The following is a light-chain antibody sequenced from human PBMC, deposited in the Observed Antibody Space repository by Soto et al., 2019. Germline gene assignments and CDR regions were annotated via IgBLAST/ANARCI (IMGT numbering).Light chain of an antibody. CDR2: GAS. CDR3: QQDIQWPRGYT. CDR1: QSVGSR. Sequence: EIVMTQSPSTLSVSPGERATLSCRASQSVGSRLAWYQQKPGQAPRLLISGASTRATGIPARFSGSGSGTAVTLTISSLQSEDFAVYYCQQDIQWPRGYTFGQGTKLESK. J-gene: IGKJ2*01. V-gene: IGKV3-15*01.